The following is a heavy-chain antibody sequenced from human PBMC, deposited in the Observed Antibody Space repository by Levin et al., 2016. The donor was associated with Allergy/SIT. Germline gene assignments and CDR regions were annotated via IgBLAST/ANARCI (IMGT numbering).Heavy chain of an antibody. CDR2: INWNGGST. V-gene: IGHV3-20*04. D-gene: IGHD6-13*01. Sequence: GESLKISCAASGFTFDAYGMSWVRQAPGKGLEWVSGINWNGGSTGYADSVKGRFTISRDNAKNSLYLQMNSLRAEDTAFYYCARDLYSWQQLGNVHWFDPWGQGTLVTVSS. CDR1: GFTFDAYG. CDR3: ARDLYSWQQLGNVHWFDP. J-gene: IGHJ5*02.